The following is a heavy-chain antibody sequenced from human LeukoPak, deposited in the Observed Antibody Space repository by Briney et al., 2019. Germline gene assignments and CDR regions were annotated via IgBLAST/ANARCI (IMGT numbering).Heavy chain of an antibody. CDR3: ASHPPVYCSGGSCYDGY. CDR1: GYTFTGYY. V-gene: IGHV1-2*02. D-gene: IGHD2-15*01. CDR2: INPNSGGT. Sequence: ASVKVFCKASGYTFTGYYMHWVRQAPGQGLEWMGWINPNSGGTNYAQKFQGRVTMTRDTSISTAYMELSRLRSDDTAVYYCASHPPVYCSGGSCYDGYWGQGTLVTVSS. J-gene: IGHJ4*02.